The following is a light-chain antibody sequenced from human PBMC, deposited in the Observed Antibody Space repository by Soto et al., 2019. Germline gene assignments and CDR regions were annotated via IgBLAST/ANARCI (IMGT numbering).Light chain of an antibody. CDR3: SSYAGSKSYV. CDR2: EVS. CDR1: SSDVGGYNY. Sequence: QSVLTQPPSASGSPGQSVTISCTGTSSDVGGYNYVSWYQQHPGKAPKLMIYEVSKRPSGVPDRFSGSKSGNTASLTVSGIQAEDEADYYCSSYAGSKSYVFGTGTKVTVL. J-gene: IGLJ1*01. V-gene: IGLV2-8*01.